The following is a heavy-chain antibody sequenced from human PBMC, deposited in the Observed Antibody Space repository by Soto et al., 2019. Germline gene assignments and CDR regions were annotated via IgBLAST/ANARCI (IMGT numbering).Heavy chain of an antibody. CDR3: ARSLFSSSWYEGS. CDR2: IYHSGTS. CDR1: GYSISSGYY. V-gene: IGHV4-38-2*01. J-gene: IGHJ5*02. Sequence: SETLSLTCAVSGYSISSGYYWTWIRQPPGKGLEWVGSIYHSGTSYYNPSLKSRVTISIDTSKNQFSLNLTSVTAADTAVYYCARSLFSSSWYEGSWGKGSLVTVSS. D-gene: IGHD6-13*01.